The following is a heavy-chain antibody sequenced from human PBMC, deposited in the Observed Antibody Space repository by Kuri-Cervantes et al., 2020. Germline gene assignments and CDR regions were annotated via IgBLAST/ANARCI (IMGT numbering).Heavy chain of an antibody. J-gene: IGHJ6*03. CDR1: GGTFSSYA. CDR2: IIPIFGTA. Sequence: SVKVSCKASGGTFSSYAISWVRQAPGQGLEWMGGIIPIFGTANYAQKFQGRVTITTDESTSTAYMELSSLRSEDTAVYYCASIAARPNPNLGNYYYYYYMDVWGKGTTVTVSS. CDR3: ASIAARPNPNLGNYYYYYYMDV. V-gene: IGHV1-69*05. D-gene: IGHD6-6*01.